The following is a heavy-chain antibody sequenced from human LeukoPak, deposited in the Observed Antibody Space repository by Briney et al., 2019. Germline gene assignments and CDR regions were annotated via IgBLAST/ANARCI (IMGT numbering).Heavy chain of an antibody. Sequence: GGSLRLSCAASGFTFSNTWMTWVRQAPGKGLEWIGRIQSSTNGGTVDYAAPLKGRFTISRDDSKNTLYLQMNSLTTEDTAFYYCDTDFYDACEHWGQGTLVTVSS. V-gene: IGHV3-15*01. J-gene: IGHJ1*01. CDR1: GFTFSNTW. CDR2: IQSSTNGGTV. CDR3: DTDFYDACEH. D-gene: IGHD5/OR15-5a*01.